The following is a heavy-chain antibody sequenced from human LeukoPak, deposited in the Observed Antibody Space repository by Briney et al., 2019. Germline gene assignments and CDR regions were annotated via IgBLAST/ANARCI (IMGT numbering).Heavy chain of an antibody. CDR2: IWSDGSTK. J-gene: IGHJ4*02. V-gene: IGHV3-30*02. CDR3: AKDRGYSHGFDY. Sequence: GGSLRLSCAASGFTFSNYGIHWVRQSPGKGLEWVAVIWSDGSTKYYADSVKGRLTISRDNSKNTVYLQMNSLRAEDTAVYYCAKDRGYSHGFDYWGQGTLLTVSS. CDR1: GFTFSNYG. D-gene: IGHD5-18*01.